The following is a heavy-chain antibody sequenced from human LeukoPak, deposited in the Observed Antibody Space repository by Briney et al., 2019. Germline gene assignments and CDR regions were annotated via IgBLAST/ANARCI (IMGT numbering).Heavy chain of an antibody. J-gene: IGHJ4*02. Sequence: GGSLRLSCAASGFTFSSYAMHWVRQAPGKGLEWVAVISYDGSNKHYADSVKGRFTISRDNSKNTLYLQMNSLRAEDTAVYYCARDRDYYDSSGPFDYWGQGTLVTVSS. CDR3: ARDRDYYDSSGPFDY. V-gene: IGHV3-30*01. D-gene: IGHD3-22*01. CDR1: GFTFSSYA. CDR2: ISYDGSNK.